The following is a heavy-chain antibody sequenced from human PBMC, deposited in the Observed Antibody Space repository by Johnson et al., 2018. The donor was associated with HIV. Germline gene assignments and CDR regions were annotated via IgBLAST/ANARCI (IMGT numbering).Heavy chain of an antibody. V-gene: IGHV3-20*04. CDR2: VNWNGDST. CDR1: RFTVSTNY. J-gene: IGHJ3*02. D-gene: IGHD6-6*01. CDR3: AREHSLQSSSLDI. Sequence: VQLVESGGGLVQPGGSLRLSCVASRFTVSTNYMTWVRQAPGKGLEWVSGVNWNGDSTGYADSVKGRFSISRDNAKNSLYLQMNSLRPEDTALYYCAREHSLQSSSLDIWGQGTVVTVSS.